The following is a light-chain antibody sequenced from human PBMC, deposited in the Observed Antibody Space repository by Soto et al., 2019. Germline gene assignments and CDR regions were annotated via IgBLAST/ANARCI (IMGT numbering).Light chain of an antibody. CDR3: QQRSNWPPYT. Sequence: EIVLTQSPATLSLSPGERATLSCRASQSVSSYLAWYQQKPGQAPRLLIYDASNRATGIPARFSGSGSGTXXXXPXSXXEPEXFAVYYCQQRSNWPPYTFGQGTKLEIK. CDR1: QSVSSY. J-gene: IGKJ2*01. CDR2: DAS. V-gene: IGKV3-11*01.